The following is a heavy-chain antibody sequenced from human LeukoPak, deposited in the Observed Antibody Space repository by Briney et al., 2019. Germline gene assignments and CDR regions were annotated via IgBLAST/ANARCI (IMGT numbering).Heavy chain of an antibody. CDR2: IYPGDSDT. Sequence: GESLKISCKGSGYSFTSYWIGWVRQMPGKGLEWMGIIYPGDSDTRYGPSFQGQVTISADKSISTAYLQWSSLKASDTAMYYCARHFYCSGGSCYPFSPWGQGTLVTVSS. J-gene: IGHJ5*02. CDR3: ARHFYCSGGSCYPFSP. V-gene: IGHV5-51*01. CDR1: GYSFTSYW. D-gene: IGHD2-15*01.